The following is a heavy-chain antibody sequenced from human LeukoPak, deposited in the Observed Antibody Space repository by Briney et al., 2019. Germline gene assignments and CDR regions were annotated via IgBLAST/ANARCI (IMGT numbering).Heavy chain of an antibody. Sequence: GGSLRLSCAASGFTFTSYAMSWVRQAPGKGLEWVSAISGSGGSTYYADSVKGRFTISRDNSKNTVYLQMNSLRAEDTAVYYCAKDPYSSSPDNWFDPWGQGTLVTVSS. D-gene: IGHD6-13*01. CDR3: AKDPYSSSPDNWFDP. V-gene: IGHV3-23*01. J-gene: IGHJ5*02. CDR2: ISGSGGST. CDR1: GFTFTSYA.